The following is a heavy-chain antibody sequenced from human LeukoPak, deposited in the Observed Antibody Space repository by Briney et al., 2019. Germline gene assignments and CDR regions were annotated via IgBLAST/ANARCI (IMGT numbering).Heavy chain of an antibody. CDR3: ARHAFYYYYYMDV. V-gene: IGHV4-39*07. CDR1: GGSISSSRYY. Sequence: SETLSLTCTVSGGSISSSRYYWGRIRQPPGKGLEWIGSMYYSGSTYYNPSLKSRVTISVDTSKNQFSLNLRSVTAADTAVYYCARHAFYYYYYMDVWGKGTTVTVSS. J-gene: IGHJ6*03. D-gene: IGHD3-16*01. CDR2: MYYSGST.